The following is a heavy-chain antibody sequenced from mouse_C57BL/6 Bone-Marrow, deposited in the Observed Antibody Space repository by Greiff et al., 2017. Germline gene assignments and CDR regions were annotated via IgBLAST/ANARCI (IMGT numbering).Heavy chain of an antibody. D-gene: IGHD2-3*01. CDR3: ARSYDEDDYTMDY. CDR2: MHPNGGSP. CDR1: GYTFTNYW. J-gene: IGHJ4*01. Sequence: QVQLQQPGAELVKPGASVKLSCKASGYTFTNYWMHWVKQRPGQGLEWIGMMHPNGGSPDYNEKFKSEATLSVDKSSRTAYMELSSLTSEDSAVYDCARSYDEDDYTMDYGGQGTSVTVSS. V-gene: IGHV1-64*01.